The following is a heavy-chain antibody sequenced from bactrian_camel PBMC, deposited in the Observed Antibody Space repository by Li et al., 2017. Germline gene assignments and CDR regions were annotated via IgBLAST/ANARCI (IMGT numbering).Heavy chain of an antibody. V-gene: IGHV3-3*01. CDR2: TYVANEDKK. CDR3: GAAREGGEVVFTRVGEFRCDFAY. Sequence: HVQLVESGGGSVQSGGSLRLSCEASSQAYSVYCMGWFRQVPGKERENVARTYVANEDKKFYSDSVKGRFTIPQDNSKNTLSLQMNDLKPEDTGTYYCGAAREGGEVVFTRVGEFRCDFAYWGQGTQVTVS. CDR1: SQAYSVYC. J-gene: IGHJ6*01. D-gene: IGHD7*01.